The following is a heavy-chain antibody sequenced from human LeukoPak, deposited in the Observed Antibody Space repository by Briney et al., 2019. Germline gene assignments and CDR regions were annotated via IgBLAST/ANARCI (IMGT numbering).Heavy chain of an antibody. CDR1: GFTFRSYA. V-gene: IGHV3-23*05. D-gene: IGHD2-15*01. CDR2: IDDSGYNT. Sequence: GGSLRLSCAASGFTFRSYAMIWVRQAPGKGLERVSAIDDSGYNTFYTDSVKGRFTISRDNSRNMLNLQMNSLRADDTAVYYCAKLISSASAYWGQGAPVTVSS. J-gene: IGHJ4*02. CDR3: AKLISSASAY.